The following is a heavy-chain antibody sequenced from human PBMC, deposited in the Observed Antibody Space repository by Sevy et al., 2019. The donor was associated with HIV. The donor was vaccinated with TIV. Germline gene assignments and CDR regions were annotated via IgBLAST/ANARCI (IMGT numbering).Heavy chain of an antibody. V-gene: IGHV3-48*02. D-gene: IGHD1-7*01. CDR1: GFTFSSYS. Sequence: LSLTCAASGFTFSSYSMNWVRQAPGKGLEWVSYITFSSATMYYADSVKGRFTISRDNAQNSLYLQMNSLRDEDTAVYYCARTLRHISGTTSGRYFDYWGQGTLVTVSS. CDR3: ARTLRHISGTTSGRYFDY. J-gene: IGHJ4*02. CDR2: ITFSSATM.